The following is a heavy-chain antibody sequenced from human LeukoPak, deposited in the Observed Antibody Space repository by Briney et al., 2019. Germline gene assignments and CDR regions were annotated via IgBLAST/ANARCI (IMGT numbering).Heavy chain of an antibody. V-gene: IGHV4-61*02. J-gene: IGHJ4*02. Sequence: SQTLSLTCTVSGGSISSVTYFWTWIRQPAGKGLEWFGRIDTSGSTNYNPSLKSRVTISVDTSKNQFSLKLSFVTAADTAVYYCARVAYYYDNSGYHYYFDYWGQGTLVTVSS. CDR3: ARVAYYYDNSGYHYYFDY. D-gene: IGHD3-22*01. CDR1: GGSISSVTYF. CDR2: IDTSGST.